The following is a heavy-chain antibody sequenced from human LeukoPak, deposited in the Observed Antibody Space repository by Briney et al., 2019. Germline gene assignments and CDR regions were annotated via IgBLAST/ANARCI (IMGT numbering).Heavy chain of an antibody. J-gene: IGHJ4*02. CDR3: ARESSGWLAGEWSDFDY. Sequence: ASVKVSCKASGGTFSSYAISWVRQAPGQGLEWMGWINPNSGGTNYAQKFQGRVTMTRDTSISTAYMELSRLRSDDTAVYYCARESSGWLAGEWSDFDYWGQGTLVTVSS. CDR2: INPNSGGT. D-gene: IGHD6-19*01. CDR1: GGTFSSYA. V-gene: IGHV1-2*02.